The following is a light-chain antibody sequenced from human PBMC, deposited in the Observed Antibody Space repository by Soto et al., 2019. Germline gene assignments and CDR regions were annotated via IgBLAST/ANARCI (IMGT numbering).Light chain of an antibody. Sequence: DIHITHSTLIRSASVGGRVTITCRASQSISSWLAWYQQKPGKAPNLLIHKASHLESGVPSRFSGSGSGTEFTLTISSLQPDDFATYYCQHYNSYSEAFGQGTKVDIK. V-gene: IGKV1-5*03. CDR1: QSISSW. CDR3: QHYNSYSEA. CDR2: KAS. J-gene: IGKJ1*01.